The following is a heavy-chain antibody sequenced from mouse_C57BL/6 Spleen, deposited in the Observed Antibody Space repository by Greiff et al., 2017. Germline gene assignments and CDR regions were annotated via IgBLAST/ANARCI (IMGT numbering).Heavy chain of an antibody. CDR1: GFSLTSYG. V-gene: IGHV2-2*01. J-gene: IGHJ4*01. CDR3: ARNSLAGYGSRGGMGY. Sequence: VHLVESGPGLVQPSQSLSITCTVSGFSLTSYGVHWVRQSPGKGLEWLGVIWSGGSTDYNAAFISRLSISKDNSKSQVFFKMNSLQADDTAICYCARNSLAGYGSRGGMGYWGQGTSVTVSS. CDR2: IWSGGST. D-gene: IGHD1-1*01.